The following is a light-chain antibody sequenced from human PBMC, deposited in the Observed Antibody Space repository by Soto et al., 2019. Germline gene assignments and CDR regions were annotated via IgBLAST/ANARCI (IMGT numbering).Light chain of an antibody. J-gene: IGLJ3*02. CDR2: EGS. CDR3: CSYAGSSTLWV. V-gene: IGLV2-23*01. Sequence: QSALTQPASVSGSPGQSITISCTGTSSDVGSYNLVSWYQQHPGKAPKLMIYEGSKRPSGLSNRFSGSKSGNTASLTISGLQAEDEADYYCCSYAGSSTLWVFGGGTKVTVL. CDR1: SSDVGSYNL.